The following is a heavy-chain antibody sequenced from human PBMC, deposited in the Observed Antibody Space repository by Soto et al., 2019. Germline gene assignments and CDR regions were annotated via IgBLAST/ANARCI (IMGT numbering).Heavy chain of an antibody. CDR1: GYTFTSYY. V-gene: IGHV1-46*01. D-gene: IGHD5-12*01. CDR3: ARGKGSYSGYEGPSFDY. J-gene: IGHJ4*02. CDR2: INPSGGST. Sequence: GASVKVSCKASGYTFTSYYMHWVRQAPGQGLEWMGIINPSGGSTSYAQKFQGRVTMTRDTSTSTVYMELSSLRSEDTAVYYCARGKGSYSGYEGPSFDYWGQGTLVTVSS.